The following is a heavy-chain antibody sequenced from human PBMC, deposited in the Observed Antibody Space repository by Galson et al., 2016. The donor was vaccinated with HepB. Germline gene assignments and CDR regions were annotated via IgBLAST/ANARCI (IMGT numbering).Heavy chain of an antibody. V-gene: IGHV4-59*01. D-gene: IGHD3-9*01. Sequence: SETLSLTCTVSGGSINEYYWNWIRQPPGKGLEWIGYIYNSGSSNYNPSLRSRVTISVDSSKKQVSLKLTSVTAADTAVYYCARAPRYDILTGDYYYYSMDVWGQGTTVTVSS. CDR3: ARAPRYDILTGDYYYYSMDV. CDR1: GGSINEYY. J-gene: IGHJ6*02. CDR2: IYNSGSS.